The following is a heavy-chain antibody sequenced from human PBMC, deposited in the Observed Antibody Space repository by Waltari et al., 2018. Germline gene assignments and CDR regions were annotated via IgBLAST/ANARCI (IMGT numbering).Heavy chain of an antibody. Sequence: EVQLVESGGGLVQPGGSLRLSCAASGFSFSNYWIHWVRQAPGKGLEWVSRINPDGSTIRHADSVRGRFTITRDNAKNTLYLQMNSLRVDDTTVYYCTRATAVSFDYWGLGTLVTVSS. CDR3: TRATAVSFDY. J-gene: IGHJ4*02. V-gene: IGHV3-74*01. CDR2: INPDGSTI. D-gene: IGHD6-19*01. CDR1: GFSFSNYW.